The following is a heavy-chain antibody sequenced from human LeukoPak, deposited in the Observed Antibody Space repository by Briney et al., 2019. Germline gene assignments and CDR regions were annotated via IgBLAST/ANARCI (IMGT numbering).Heavy chain of an antibody. D-gene: IGHD6-13*01. Sequence: PSETLSLTCTVSGGSISSSSYYWGWIRQPPGKGLEWIGTIYYSGSTYYNPSLKSRVTISVDTSKNQFSLRLSSVTAADTAVYYCARDPYSSSWYGGYYYYYMDVWGKGTTVTISS. J-gene: IGHJ6*03. CDR1: GGSISSSSYY. CDR3: ARDPYSSSWYGGYYYYYMDV. V-gene: IGHV4-39*07. CDR2: IYYSGST.